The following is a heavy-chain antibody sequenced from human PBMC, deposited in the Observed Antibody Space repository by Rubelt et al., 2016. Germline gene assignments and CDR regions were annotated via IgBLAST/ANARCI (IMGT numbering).Heavy chain of an antibody. CDR3: ARRPIVGDPRYALDI. J-gene: IGHJ3*02. CDR2: IYYSGST. V-gene: IGHV4-38-2*02. D-gene: IGHD1-26*01. Sequence: QVQLQESGPGLVKPSETLSLSCTVSGYSISSGYYWGWFRQSPGKGLEWIGSIYYSGSTYYNPSLKSRIPISLDPSKNHFSRKRSSGTAEDTAVYYCARRPIVGDPRYALDIWGQGTMVTVSS. CDR1: GYSISSGYY.